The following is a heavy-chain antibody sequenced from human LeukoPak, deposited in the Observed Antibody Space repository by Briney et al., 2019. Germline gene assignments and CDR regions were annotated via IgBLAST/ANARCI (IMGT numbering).Heavy chain of an antibody. CDR3: ARIVDTAMVSKGYYFDY. Sequence: SETLCLTCTVSGGSISSYYWSWIRQPPGKGLEWIGYIYYSGSTNYNSSLKSRVTISVDTSKNQFSLKLSSVTAADTAVYYCARIVDTAMVSKGYYFDYWGQGTLVTVSS. V-gene: IGHV4-59*01. CDR1: GGSISSYY. D-gene: IGHD5-18*01. CDR2: IYYSGST. J-gene: IGHJ4*02.